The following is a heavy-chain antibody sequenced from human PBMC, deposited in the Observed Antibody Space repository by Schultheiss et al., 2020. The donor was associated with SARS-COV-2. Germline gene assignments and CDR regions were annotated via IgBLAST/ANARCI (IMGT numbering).Heavy chain of an antibody. CDR1: GYTFTSYG. V-gene: IGHV1-18*01. CDR2: IRAYNGNT. Sequence: ASVKVSCKASGYTFTSYGLSWVRQAPGQGLEWMGWIRAYNGNTNYAQKLQGRVTMTTDTSTSTAYMELRSLRSDDTAVYYCARDPYQGYSSGRYFDYWGQGTLVTVSS. D-gene: IGHD5-18*01. CDR3: ARDPYQGYSSGRYFDY. J-gene: IGHJ4*02.